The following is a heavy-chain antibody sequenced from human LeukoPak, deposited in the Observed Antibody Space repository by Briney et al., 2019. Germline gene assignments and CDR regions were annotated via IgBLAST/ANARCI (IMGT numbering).Heavy chain of an antibody. V-gene: IGHV4-34*01. CDR1: GGSFSGYY. Sequence: TSETLSLTCAVYGGSFSGYYWSWIRQPPGKGLEWMGEINHSGSTNYNPSLKSRVTISVDTSKNQFSLKLSSVTAADTAVYYCARGLRDRDSSGYYYFDYWGQGILVTVSS. CDR3: ARGLRDRDSSGYYYFDY. J-gene: IGHJ4*02. D-gene: IGHD3-22*01. CDR2: INHSGST.